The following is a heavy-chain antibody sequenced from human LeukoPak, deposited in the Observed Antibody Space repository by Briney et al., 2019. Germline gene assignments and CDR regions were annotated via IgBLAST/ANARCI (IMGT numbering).Heavy chain of an antibody. V-gene: IGHV3-23*01. CDR3: AKDLSWFGGSLATFGY. J-gene: IGHJ4*02. Sequence: GGSLRLSCAASGFTFSSYGMSWVRQAPGKGLEWVSTISGSGAITYDADSVKGRFTISRDNSKDTLYLQMNSLRDEDTAVYYCAKDLSWFGGSLATFGYWGQGTLATVSS. CDR1: GFTFSSYG. CDR2: ISGSGAIT. D-gene: IGHD3-10*01.